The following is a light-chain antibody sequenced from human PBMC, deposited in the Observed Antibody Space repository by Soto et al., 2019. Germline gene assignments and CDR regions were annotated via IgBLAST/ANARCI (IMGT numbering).Light chain of an antibody. CDR2: GAS. V-gene: IGKV3-15*01. Sequence: EIVMTQSPATPRVSPGERVTLPCRASQDIRSSLAWYQQKPGQAPRLLIYGASIRATGVPATFSGSGSGTEFTLSISSLQSEHLGVYYCQQDSSWPLTFGGGTTGDIK. J-gene: IGKJ4*01. CDR1: QDIRSS. CDR3: QQDSSWPLT.